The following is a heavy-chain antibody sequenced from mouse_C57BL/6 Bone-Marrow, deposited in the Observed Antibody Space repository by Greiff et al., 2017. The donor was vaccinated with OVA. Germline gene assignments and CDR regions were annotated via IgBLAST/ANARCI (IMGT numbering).Heavy chain of an antibody. D-gene: IGHD2-3*01. CDR2: IRLKSDNYAT. CDR3: TGSIYDGYWAWFAY. V-gene: IGHV6-3*01. J-gene: IGHJ3*01. Sequence: EVKVEESGGGLVQPGGSMKLSCVASGFTFSNYWMNWVRQSPEKGLEWVAQIRLKSDNYATHYAESVKGRFTISRDDSKSSVYLQMNNLRAEDTGIDYGTGSIYDGYWAWFAYWGQGTLVTVSA. CDR1: GFTFSNYW.